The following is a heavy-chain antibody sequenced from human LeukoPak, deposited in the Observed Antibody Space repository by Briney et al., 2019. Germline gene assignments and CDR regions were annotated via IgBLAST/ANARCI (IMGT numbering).Heavy chain of an antibody. Sequence: SETLSLTCTVSGGSISSSSYYWGWIRQPPGKGLEWIGSIYYSGSTYYNPSLKSRVTISVDTSKNQFSLRLTSVTAADTALYYCARVIGNYFPDYWGQGTLVTVSS. V-gene: IGHV4-39*07. J-gene: IGHJ4*02. CDR2: IYYSGST. CDR3: ARVIGNYFPDY. D-gene: IGHD4-11*01. CDR1: GGSISSSSYY.